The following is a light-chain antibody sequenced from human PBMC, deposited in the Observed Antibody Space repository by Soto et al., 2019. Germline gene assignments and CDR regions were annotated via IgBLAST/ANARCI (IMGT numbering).Light chain of an antibody. V-gene: IGLV2-14*01. CDR2: DAS. CDR3: SSYTTSNTVV. J-gene: IGLJ2*01. CDR1: SSDVGAYTS. Sequence: QSALTQPASVSGSPGQSITISCTGTSSDVGAYTSVSRYQQHPGKAPKVMIYDASDRPPRVSYRFSGSKSGNTASLTISGLQADDAADYYCSSYTTSNTVVFGGGTKLSDL.